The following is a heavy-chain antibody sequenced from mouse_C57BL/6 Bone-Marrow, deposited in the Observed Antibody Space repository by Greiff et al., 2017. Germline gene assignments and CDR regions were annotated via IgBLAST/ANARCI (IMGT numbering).Heavy chain of an antibody. V-gene: IGHV1-72*01. CDR2: IDPNSGGT. J-gene: IGHJ2*01. CDR3: AREGAQGRYFDY. D-gene: IGHD1-3*01. CDR1: GYTFTSYW. Sequence: QVQLKESGAELVKPGASVKLSCKASGYTFTSYWMHWVKQRPGRGLEWIGRIDPNSGGTKYNEKFKSKATLTVDKPSSTAYMQLSRLTSEDSAVYYCAREGAQGRYFDYWGQGTTLTVSS.